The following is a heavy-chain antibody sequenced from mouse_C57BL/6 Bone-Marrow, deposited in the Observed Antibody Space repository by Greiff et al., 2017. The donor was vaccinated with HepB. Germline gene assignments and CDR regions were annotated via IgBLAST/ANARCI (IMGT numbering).Heavy chain of an antibody. V-gene: IGHV1-63*01. D-gene: IGHD1-1*01. CDR2: IYPGGGYT. CDR3: ARLGYYGSSYWYFGV. J-gene: IGHJ1*03. Sequence: VQLQQSGAELVRPGTSVKMSCKASGYTFTNYWIGWAKQRPGHGLEWIGDIYPGGGYTNYNEKFKGKATLTADKSSSTAYMQFSSLTSEDSAIYYCARLGYYGSSYWYFGVWGTGTTVTVSS. CDR1: GYTFTNYW.